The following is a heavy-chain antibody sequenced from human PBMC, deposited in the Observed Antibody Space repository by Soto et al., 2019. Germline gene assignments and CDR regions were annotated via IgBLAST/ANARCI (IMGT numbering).Heavy chain of an antibody. J-gene: IGHJ4*02. CDR2: IIPIFTRT. V-gene: IGHV1-69*01. CDR3: ARDVVRSTAGDS. D-gene: IGHD2-15*01. Sequence: QLQLVQSGTEVKEPGSSVKVSCKASGGTFSTSSFVWVRQGPGQGLEWMGGIIPIFTRTNFAQKFQGRVTFSADESTRTTYMELRSLTSEDTAIYYCARDVVRSTAGDSWGQGTLVTGSS. CDR1: GGTFSTSS.